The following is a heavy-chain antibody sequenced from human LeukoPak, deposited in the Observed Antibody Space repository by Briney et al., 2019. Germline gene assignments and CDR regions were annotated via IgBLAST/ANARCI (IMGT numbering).Heavy chain of an antibody. V-gene: IGHV3-23*01. J-gene: IGHJ6*02. CDR3: AKEAGYDFRSGYPMDV. Sequence: GGSLRLSCAASGFTFSSYAMSWVRQAPGKGLEWVSAISGSGGSTYYADSVKGRFTISRDNSKNTLYLQMNSLRAEDTAVYYCAKEAGYDFRSGYPMDVWGQGTTVTVSS. D-gene: IGHD3-3*01. CDR2: ISGSGGST. CDR1: GFTFSSYA.